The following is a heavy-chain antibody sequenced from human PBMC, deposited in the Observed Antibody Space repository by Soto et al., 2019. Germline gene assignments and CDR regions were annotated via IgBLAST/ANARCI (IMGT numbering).Heavy chain of an antibody. D-gene: IGHD3-22*01. CDR1: GGTFSSYT. CDR2: IIPILGIA. V-gene: IGHV1-69*02. Sequence: ASVKVSCKASGGTFSSYTISWVRQAPGQGLEWMGRIIPILGIANYAQKFQGRVTITADKSTSTAYMELSSLRSEDTAVYYCARAQSDSSGYYPGNWFDPWGQGTLVTVSS. CDR3: ARAQSDSSGYYPGNWFDP. J-gene: IGHJ5*02.